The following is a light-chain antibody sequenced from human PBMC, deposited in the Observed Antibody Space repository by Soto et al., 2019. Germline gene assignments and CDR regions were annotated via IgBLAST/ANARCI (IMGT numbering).Light chain of an antibody. CDR1: QGIGNY. CDR3: EQYYAYVNT. Sequence: IWMTQSPSSVSAFTGDRVTITCRASQGIGNYVAWYQHKPGQAPKLLIYAASTLQNVVPSRFSGSGSGTDFTLTTSPLESEDFATYDCEQYYAYVNTFGQKTEVEIK. CDR2: AAS. J-gene: IGKJ2*01. V-gene: IGKV1-8*01.